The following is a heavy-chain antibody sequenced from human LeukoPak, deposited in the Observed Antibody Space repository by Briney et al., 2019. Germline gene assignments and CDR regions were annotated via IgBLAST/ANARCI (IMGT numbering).Heavy chain of an antibody. Sequence: PGGSLRLSCAASGFTFSSYSMNWVRQAPGKGLEWVSSISSSSSYIYYADSVKGRFTISRDNAKNSLYLQMNSLRAEDTAVYYCAREATPIAAAGTGWFDPWGQGTLVTVSP. V-gene: IGHV3-21*01. CDR3: AREATPIAAAGTGWFDP. D-gene: IGHD6-13*01. CDR1: GFTFSSYS. J-gene: IGHJ5*02. CDR2: ISSSSSYI.